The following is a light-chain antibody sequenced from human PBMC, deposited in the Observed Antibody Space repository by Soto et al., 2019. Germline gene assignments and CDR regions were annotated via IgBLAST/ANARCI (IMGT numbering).Light chain of an antibody. J-gene: IGLJ2*01. V-gene: IGLV1-40*01. CDR1: SSNIGAGYD. Sequence: QSVLTQPPSVSGAPGQRVTISCTGSSSNIGAGYDVHWYQQLPGTAPKLLIYGNTNRPSGVPDRFSGSKSGTSASLAITGLQAEDEADYYCQSYDSSLIGVVFGGGTKPTVL. CDR2: GNT. CDR3: QSYDSSLIGVV.